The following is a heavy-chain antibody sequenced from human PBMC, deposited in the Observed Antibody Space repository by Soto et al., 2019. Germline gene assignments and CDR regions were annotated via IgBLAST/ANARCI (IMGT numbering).Heavy chain of an antibody. D-gene: IGHD6-13*01. V-gene: IGHV1-2*04. CDR2: INPNSGGT. Sequence: ASVKVSCKASGYTLTGYYMHWVRQAPGQGLEWMGWINPNSGGTNYAQKFQGWVTMTRDTSISTAYMELSRLRSDDTAVYYCARERGRMERIASWAFDIWGQGTMVTVSS. CDR3: ARERGRMERIASWAFDI. J-gene: IGHJ3*02. CDR1: GYTLTGYY.